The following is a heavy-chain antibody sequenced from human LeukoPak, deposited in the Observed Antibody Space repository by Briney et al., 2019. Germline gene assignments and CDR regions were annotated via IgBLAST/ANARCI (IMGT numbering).Heavy chain of an antibody. V-gene: IGHV3-48*03. Sequence: GGSLRLSCAASGFTFSSYEMNWVRQAPGKGLEWVSYISSSSGSTIYYADSVKGRFTISRDNAKNSLYLQMNSLRAEDTAVYYCARRYSSSSGYYYYYYMGVWGKGTTVTVSS. CDR2: ISSSSGSTI. CDR3: ARRYSSSSGYYYYYYMGV. J-gene: IGHJ6*03. CDR1: GFTFSSYE. D-gene: IGHD6-6*01.